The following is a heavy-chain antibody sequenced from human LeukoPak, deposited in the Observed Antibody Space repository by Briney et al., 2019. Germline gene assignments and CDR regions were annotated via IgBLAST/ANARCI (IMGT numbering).Heavy chain of an antibody. CDR3: AKDGEVATITGEGNYFDY. V-gene: IGHV3-30*02. CDR2: IRYDGSNK. CDR1: GFTFSSYG. J-gene: IGHJ4*02. D-gene: IGHD5-12*01. Sequence: GSLRLSCAASGFTFSSYGMHWVRQAPGKGLEWVAFIRYDGSNKYYADSVKGRFTISRDNSKNTLYLQMNSLRAEDTAVYYCAKDGEVATITGEGNYFDYWGQGTLVTVSS.